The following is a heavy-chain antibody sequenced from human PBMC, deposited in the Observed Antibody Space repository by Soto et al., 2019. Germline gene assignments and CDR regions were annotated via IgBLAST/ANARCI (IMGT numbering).Heavy chain of an antibody. V-gene: IGHV4-59*01. J-gene: IGHJ5*02. CDR2: VYSSGNT. CDR1: GDSITSYN. D-gene: IGHD2-21*01. CDR3: ARRAVVAVTGSLENWLDP. Sequence: PSETLSLTCTVSGDSITSYNWNWLRQPPGKALEWIGFVYSSGNTNYNPSLKSRVTISVDTSRNQFSLKVNSVTAADTAVYYCARRAVVAVTGSLENWLDPWGQGILVTVS.